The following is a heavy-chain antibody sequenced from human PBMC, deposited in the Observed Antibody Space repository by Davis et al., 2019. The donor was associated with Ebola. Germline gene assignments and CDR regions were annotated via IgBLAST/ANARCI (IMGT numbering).Heavy chain of an antibody. Sequence: GESLKISCKGSGYSFNTYWIAWVRQMLGKGLEWMGIIYPRDSDIRYRPSFEGQVTISVDRSSSTAYLQWSSLKASDSAMYYCARQEVLYGSIDNWGQGTLVTVSS. CDR1: GYSFNTYW. V-gene: IGHV5-51*01. D-gene: IGHD2/OR15-2a*01. CDR3: ARQEVLYGSIDN. J-gene: IGHJ4*02. CDR2: IYPRDSDI.